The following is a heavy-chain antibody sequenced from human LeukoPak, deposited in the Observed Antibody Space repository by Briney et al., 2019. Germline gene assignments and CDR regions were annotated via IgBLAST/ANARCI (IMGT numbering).Heavy chain of an antibody. CDR2: INWNGGST. D-gene: IGHD1-14*01. V-gene: IGHV3-43*02. J-gene: IGHJ2*01. Sequence: GGSLRLSCAASGFTFDDYAMNWVRQAPGKGLEWVSGINWNGGSTYYADSVKGRFTISRDNSKNSLYLQMNSLRAEDTALYYCAKADRGAASWYFDLWGRGTLVTVSS. CDR3: AKADRGAASWYFDL. CDR1: GFTFDDYA.